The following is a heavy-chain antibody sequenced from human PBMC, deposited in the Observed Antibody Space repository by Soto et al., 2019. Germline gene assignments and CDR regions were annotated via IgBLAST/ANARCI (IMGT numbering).Heavy chain of an antibody. V-gene: IGHV3-30*18. Sequence: GGSLRLSCAASGFTFSSYGMHWVRQAPGKGLEWVAVISYDGSNKYYADSVKGRFTISRDNSKNTLYLQMNSLRAEDTAVYYCAKGPSLPYYYDSSGYSDYWGQGTLVTVSS. CDR1: GFTFSSYG. D-gene: IGHD3-22*01. J-gene: IGHJ4*02. CDR2: ISYDGSNK. CDR3: AKGPSLPYYYDSSGYSDY.